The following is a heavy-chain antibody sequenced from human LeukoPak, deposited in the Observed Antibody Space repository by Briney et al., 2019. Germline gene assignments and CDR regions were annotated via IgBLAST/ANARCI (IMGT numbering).Heavy chain of an antibody. CDR3: ARDRGYDILPGYYAFAFDI. D-gene: IGHD3-9*01. V-gene: IGHV4-59*11. Sequence: SETLSLTCTASGGSISSHDWSWIRQPPGKGLEWIGYIYYSGSTNYNASLKRRGTISVDTSKNQFSLKLSSVTAADTDVYYCARDRGYDILPGYYAFAFDIWGQGTMVTVSS. J-gene: IGHJ3*02. CDR2: IYYSGST. CDR1: GGSISSHD.